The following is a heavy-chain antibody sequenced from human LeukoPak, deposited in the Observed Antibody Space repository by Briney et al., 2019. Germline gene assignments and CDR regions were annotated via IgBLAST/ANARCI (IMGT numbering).Heavy chain of an antibody. CDR2: IYPGDSDT. CDR1: GYSFTSYW. D-gene: IGHD3-22*01. J-gene: IGHJ3*02. CDR3: ASRVANYYYDSSRVAAFDI. V-gene: IGHV5-51*01. Sequence: GESLKISCKGSGYSFTSYWIGWVRQMPGKGLECMGIIYPGDSDTRYSPSFQGQVTISADKSISTAYLQWSSLKASDTAMYYCASRVANYYYDSSRVAAFDIWGQGTMVTVSS.